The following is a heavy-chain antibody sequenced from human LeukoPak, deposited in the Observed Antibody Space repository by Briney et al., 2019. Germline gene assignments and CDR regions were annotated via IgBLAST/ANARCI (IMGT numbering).Heavy chain of an antibody. V-gene: IGHV3-11*03. CDR1: GFTFSDHY. J-gene: IGHJ4*02. D-gene: IGHD3-3*01. Sequence: GGSLRLSCEVSGFTFSDHYMSWIRQAPGKRLEWVSYISSGSTYTNYADSVEGRFTISRDNAKNSLYLHMNSLRAEDTAVYYCASQVTIFGGGKYFDYWGQGTLVTVSS. CDR2: ISSGSTYT. CDR3: ASQVTIFGGGKYFDY.